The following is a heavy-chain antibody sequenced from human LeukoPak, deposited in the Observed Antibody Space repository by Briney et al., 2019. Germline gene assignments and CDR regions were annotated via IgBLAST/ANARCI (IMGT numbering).Heavy chain of an antibody. Sequence: GGSLSLSCAASGFTVSRHDMNWVRQAPGKGLEWVSYISSSSSTIYYADSVKGRFTISRDNAKNSLYLQMNSLRDEDTAVYYCARLGTQGATVVYWGQGTLVTVSS. CDR3: ARLGTQGATVVY. D-gene: IGHD1-26*01. V-gene: IGHV3-48*02. J-gene: IGHJ4*02. CDR2: ISSSSSTI. CDR1: GFTVSRHD.